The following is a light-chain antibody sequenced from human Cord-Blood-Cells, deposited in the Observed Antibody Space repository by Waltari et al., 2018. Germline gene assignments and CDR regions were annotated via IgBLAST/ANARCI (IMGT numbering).Light chain of an antibody. CDR2: DVS. CDR3: SSYTSSSTWV. V-gene: IGLV2-14*03. Sequence: QSALTQPASVSGSPGQSITIPCTGTSIDVGGSNYVYWYQQHPGKAPKLLIYDVSKRPSGVSNRFSGSKSGNTASLTISGLQAEDEADYYCSSYTSSSTWVFGGGTKLTVL. J-gene: IGLJ3*02. CDR1: SIDVGGSNY.